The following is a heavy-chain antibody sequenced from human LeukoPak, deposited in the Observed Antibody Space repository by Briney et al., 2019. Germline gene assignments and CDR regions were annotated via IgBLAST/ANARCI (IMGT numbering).Heavy chain of an antibody. J-gene: IGHJ4*01. V-gene: IGHV1-2*02. CDR1: GDTFIGYY. CDR3: TTREIVVEPAQTSMVRGVLWRSDF. Sequence: ASVKVSCKTSGDTFIGYYMHWVRQAPGQGPEWMGWINTYTGGTDFAQKFQGRFTMTRDTSISTAYMELSSLRSEDTAVYYCTTREIVVEPAQTSMVRGVLWRSDFWGHGTLVTVSS. D-gene: IGHD3-10*01. CDR2: INTYTGGT.